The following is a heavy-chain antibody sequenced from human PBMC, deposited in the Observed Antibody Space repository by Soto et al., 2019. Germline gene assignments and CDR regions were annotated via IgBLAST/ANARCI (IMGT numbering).Heavy chain of an antibody. D-gene: IGHD2-2*01. J-gene: IGHJ4*02. CDR1: GFTFSSYW. CDR3: ARASTYCSSTSCYWAYFDY. CDR2: INSDGSST. Sequence: GGSLRLSCAASGFTFSSYWMHWVRQAPGKGLVWVSRINSDGSSTSYADSVKGRFTISRDNAKNTLYLQMNSLRAEDTAVYYCARASTYCSSTSCYWAYFDYWGQGTLVTVSS. V-gene: IGHV3-74*01.